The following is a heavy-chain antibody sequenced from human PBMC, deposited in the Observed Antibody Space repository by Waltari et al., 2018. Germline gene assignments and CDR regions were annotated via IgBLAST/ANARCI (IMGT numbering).Heavy chain of an antibody. V-gene: IGHV3-7*01. CDR1: GFSFSDHW. Sequence: EVQLVESGGGLVQPGGSLRLSCTGSGFSFSDHWVSWLRQTPGKGXXXGAYIDRDGSEXXXMXXXKGXXXISXXXAKNTXXLXMNSVXXXDTSVYYCXXXXAXAXXXXXWGQGXQVTV. CDR3: XXXXAXAXXXXX. D-gene: IGHD2-2*01. CDR2: IDRDGSEX. J-gene: IGHJ4*02.